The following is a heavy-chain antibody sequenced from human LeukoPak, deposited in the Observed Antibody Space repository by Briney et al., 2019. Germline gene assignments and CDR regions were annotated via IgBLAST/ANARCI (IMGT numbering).Heavy chain of an antibody. CDR2: ISTDGVST. D-gene: IGHD3-16*01. J-gene: IGHJ5*02. CDR1: GFTFSSYW. Sequence: GGSQRLSCAASGFTFSSYWMHWVRQGPGKGLVWVSRISTDGVSTDYADSVKGRVTISRENAKNTLYLQMNSLRAEDTAVYYCARTRTLPIAGGFDTWGQGSPVTVSS. V-gene: IGHV3-74*01. CDR3: ARTRTLPIAGGFDT.